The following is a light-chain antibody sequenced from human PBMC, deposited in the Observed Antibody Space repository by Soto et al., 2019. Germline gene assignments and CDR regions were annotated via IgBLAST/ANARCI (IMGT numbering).Light chain of an antibody. J-gene: IGKJ1*01. Sequence: DIQMTQSPSTLSASVGDRVTITCRASQSISSWLAWYQQKPGKAPNLLIYHASSLESGVPSRFSGSGSGTEFPLSISRLQPDDFATYYCQQYNSYSGTFGQGTKLEI. CDR3: QQYNSYSGT. CDR2: HAS. V-gene: IGKV1-5*01. CDR1: QSISSW.